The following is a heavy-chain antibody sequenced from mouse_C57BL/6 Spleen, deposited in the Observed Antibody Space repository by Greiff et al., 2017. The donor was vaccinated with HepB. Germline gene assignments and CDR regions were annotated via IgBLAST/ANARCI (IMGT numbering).Heavy chain of an antibody. CDR3: ARSGRGQGDY. V-gene: IGHV1-54*01. CDR1: GYAFTNYL. Sequence: VQLQQSGAELVRPGTSVKVSCKASGYAFTNYLIEWVKQRPGQGLEWIGVINPGSGGTNYNEKFKGKATLTADKSSSTAYMQLSSLTSEDSAVYFCARSGRGQGDYWGQGTTLTVSS. D-gene: IGHD3-3*01. CDR2: INPGSGGT. J-gene: IGHJ2*01.